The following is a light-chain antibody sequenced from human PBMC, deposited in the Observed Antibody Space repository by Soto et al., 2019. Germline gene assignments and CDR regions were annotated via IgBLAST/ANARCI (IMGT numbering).Light chain of an antibody. CDR2: TAG. V-gene: IGLV1-44*01. CDR1: SSNIGSNT. J-gene: IGLJ1*01. Sequence: QSALTQPLSASASPGQRVTISCSGGSSNIGSNTVAWYQHLPGTAPPRLIFTAGQRPSGIPGRFSGSKSGTSASLAISGLQSEDEGDYYCSAWDNSLNGYVFGPGTKVTVL. CDR3: SAWDNSLNGYV.